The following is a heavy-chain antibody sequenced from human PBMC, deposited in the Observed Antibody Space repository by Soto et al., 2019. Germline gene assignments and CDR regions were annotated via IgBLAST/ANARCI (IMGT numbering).Heavy chain of an antibody. CDR3: ARGPNYDFWSGYQGPSNWFDP. V-gene: IGHV4-30-4*01. CDR1: GGSISSGDYY. J-gene: IGHJ5*02. CDR2: IYYSGST. Sequence: SETLSLTSTVSGGSISSGDYYWSWIRQPPGKGLEWIGYIYYSGSTYYNPSLKSRVTISVDTSKNQFSLKLSSVTAADTAVYYCARGPNYDFWSGYQGPSNWFDPWGQGTLVTVSS. D-gene: IGHD3-3*01.